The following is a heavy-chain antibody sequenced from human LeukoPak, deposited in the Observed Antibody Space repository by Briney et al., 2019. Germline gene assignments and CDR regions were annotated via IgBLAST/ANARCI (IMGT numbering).Heavy chain of an antibody. V-gene: IGHV3-21*01. CDR2: ISSSSSYI. Sequence: GGSLRLSCAASGFTFSSYSMNWVRQAPGKGLEWVSSISSSSSYIYYADSVKGRFTISRDNAKNSLYLQMNSLRAEDTAVYYCARDFSFGYGSGSYYTPDWFDPWGQGTLVTVSS. CDR3: ARDFSFGYGSGSYYTPDWFDP. J-gene: IGHJ5*02. CDR1: GFTFSSYS. D-gene: IGHD3-10*01.